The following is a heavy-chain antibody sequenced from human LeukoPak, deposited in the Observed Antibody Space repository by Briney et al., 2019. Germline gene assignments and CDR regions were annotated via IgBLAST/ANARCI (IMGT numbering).Heavy chain of an antibody. CDR3: ARAESGSGRIGGNFYYYYYMDV. Sequence: ASVKVSCKASGYSFTNYYIHWVRQAPGHGLGWMGMFNPSGGSTTYAQNFQGRAAMTRDMSTNTVYMELSSLRSEDTAVYYCARAESGSGRIGGNFYYYYYMDVWGKGAPVTVSS. V-gene: IGHV1-46*01. CDR2: FNPSGGST. CDR1: GYSFTNYY. J-gene: IGHJ6*03. D-gene: IGHD1-26*01.